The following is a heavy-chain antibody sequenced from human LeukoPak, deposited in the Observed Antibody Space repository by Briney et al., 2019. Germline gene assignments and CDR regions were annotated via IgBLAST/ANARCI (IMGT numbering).Heavy chain of an antibody. V-gene: IGHV1-18*01. Sequence: GASVKVSCKASGYTFTSYGISWVRQAPGQGLAWMGWISAYNGNTNYAQKLQGRVTMATDTSTSTAYMELRSLRSDDTAVYYCARHDYSNYDWFDPWGQGTLVTVSS. CDR1: GYTFTSYG. D-gene: IGHD4-11*01. CDR2: ISAYNGNT. CDR3: ARHDYSNYDWFDP. J-gene: IGHJ5*02.